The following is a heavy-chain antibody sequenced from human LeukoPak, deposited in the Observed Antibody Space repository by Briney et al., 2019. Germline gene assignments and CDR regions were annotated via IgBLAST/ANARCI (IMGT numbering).Heavy chain of an antibody. CDR2: INPNSGGT. V-gene: IGHV1-2*02. CDR1: GYTFTGYY. J-gene: IGHJ4*02. Sequence: ASVKVSCKDSGYTFTGYYMHWVRQAPGQGLEWMGWINPNSGGTNYAQKFQGRVTMTRDTSISTAYMELSRLRSDDTAVYYCARDRRANGVRYFYWGQGTLVTVSS. D-gene: IGHD2-8*01. CDR3: ARDRRANGVRYFY.